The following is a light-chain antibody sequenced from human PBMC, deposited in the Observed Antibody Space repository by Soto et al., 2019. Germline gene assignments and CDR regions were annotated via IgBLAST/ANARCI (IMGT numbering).Light chain of an antibody. CDR3: QQYGSSPT. CDR1: QSVSSSY. CDR2: GAS. V-gene: IGKV3-20*01. J-gene: IGKJ1*01. Sequence: EIVLTQSPGTLSLSPGERATLSCRASQSVSSSYLAWYQQKPGQAPRLLIYGASSRATGITDRFSGSGSGTDFTLTISRLEPEDLAVYYCQQYGSSPTFGQGTKVEIK.